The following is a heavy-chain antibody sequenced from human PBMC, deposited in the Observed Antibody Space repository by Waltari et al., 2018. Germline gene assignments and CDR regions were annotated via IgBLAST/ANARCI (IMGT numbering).Heavy chain of an antibody. V-gene: IGHV4-38-2*01. CDR3: ARLKVLWGVIDY. J-gene: IGHJ4*02. CDR1: GYSISSGSS. Sequence: QVQLQESGPGLVKPSETLSLTCAVSGYSISSGSSCGWIRQPPGKGLEWIGSIYHSGSTYYNPSLKSRVTISVDTSKNQFSMKLSSVTAGDTAVYYCARLKVLWGVIDYWGQGTLVTVSS. D-gene: IGHD3-10*01. CDR2: IYHSGST.